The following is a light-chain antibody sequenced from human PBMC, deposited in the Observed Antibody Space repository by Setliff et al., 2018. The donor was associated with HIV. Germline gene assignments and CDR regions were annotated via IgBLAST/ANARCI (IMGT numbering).Light chain of an antibody. V-gene: IGLV2-23*02. Sequence: QSALAQPASVSGSPGQSITISCTGTSSDVGSYNLASWYQQHPGKAPKLMIYEVSKRPSGVSNRFSGSKSGNTASLTISGLQAEDEADYYCCSYAGSRIFYVFGTGTKVTVL. J-gene: IGLJ1*01. CDR1: SSDVGSYNL. CDR2: EVS. CDR3: CSYAGSRIFYV.